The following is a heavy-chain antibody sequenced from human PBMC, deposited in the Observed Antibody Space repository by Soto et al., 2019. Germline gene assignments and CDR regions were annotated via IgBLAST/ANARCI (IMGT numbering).Heavy chain of an antibody. CDR3: AKDGLGDYDYVWGSTIDAFDI. V-gene: IGHV3-23*01. D-gene: IGHD3-16*01. CDR1: GFTFSSYS. Sequence: ESGGGLVQPGGSLRLSCAASGFTFSSYSMSWVRQAPGKGLEWVSGISGSGGSTYYADSVKGRFTISRDNSKNTLYLQMNSLRAEDTAVYNCAKDGLGDYDYVWGSTIDAFDIWGQGTMVTVSS. CDR2: ISGSGGST. J-gene: IGHJ3*02.